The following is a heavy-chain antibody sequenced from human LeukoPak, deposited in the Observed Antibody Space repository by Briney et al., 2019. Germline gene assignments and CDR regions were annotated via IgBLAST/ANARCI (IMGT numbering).Heavy chain of an antibody. CDR1: GGTFSSYA. CDR3: ARAYYYDSSGYSPFFDY. J-gene: IGHJ4*02. CDR2: IIPIFGTA. Sequence: SVKVSCXASGGTFSSYAISWVRQAHGQGLEWMARIIPIFGTANYAQKFQGRVTITTDESTSTAYMELSRLRSDDTAVYYCARAYYYDSSGYSPFFDYWGQGTLVTVS. D-gene: IGHD3-22*01. V-gene: IGHV1-69*05.